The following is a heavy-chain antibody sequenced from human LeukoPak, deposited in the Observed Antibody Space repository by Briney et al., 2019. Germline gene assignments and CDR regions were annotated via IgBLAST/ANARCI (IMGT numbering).Heavy chain of an antibody. CDR3: ARAVGYSGFVGAFDI. Sequence: PGGSERLSCAASGFTVSSNYMSWVRQAPGKGLEWVSVIYSGGSTYYADSVKGRFTISRDNSKNTLYLQMNSLRAEDTAVYYCARAVGYSGFVGAFDIWGQGRIVTVSS. CDR2: IYSGGST. D-gene: IGHD5-12*01. CDR1: GFTVSSNY. V-gene: IGHV3-53*01. J-gene: IGHJ3*02.